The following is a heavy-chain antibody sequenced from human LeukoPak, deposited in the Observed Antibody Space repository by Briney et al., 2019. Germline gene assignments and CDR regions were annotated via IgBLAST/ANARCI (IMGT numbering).Heavy chain of an antibody. D-gene: IGHD3-22*01. CDR3: AINSLGDSSGYDY. J-gene: IGHJ4*02. Sequence: SETLSLTCTVSGGSISRYYWSWIRQPPGKGLEWIGYFYYIGSTYYNPSLKSRVTISADTSKNQFSLKLSSVTAADTAVYYCAINSLGDSSGYDYWGQXTLXXVXS. CDR1: GGSISRYY. CDR2: FYYIGST. V-gene: IGHV4-59*08.